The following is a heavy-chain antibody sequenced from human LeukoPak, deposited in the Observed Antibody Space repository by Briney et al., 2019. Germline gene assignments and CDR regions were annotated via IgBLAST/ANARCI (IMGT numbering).Heavy chain of an antibody. J-gene: IGHJ3*02. CDR1: GGSISSGGYY. D-gene: IGHD5/OR15-5a*01. Sequence: SETLSLTCTGSGGSISSGGYYWNWIRQPPGKGLEWIGYIYHSGSTSYNPSLKSRLTISIDRSKNQFSLNLSSVTAADTALYYCARERMSTGDPFGIWGQGTMVTVSS. V-gene: IGHV4-30-2*01. CDR2: IYHSGST. CDR3: ARERMSTGDPFGI.